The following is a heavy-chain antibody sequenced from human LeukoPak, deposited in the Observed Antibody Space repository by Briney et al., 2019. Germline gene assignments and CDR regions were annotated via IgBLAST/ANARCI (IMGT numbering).Heavy chain of an antibody. Sequence: PGGSLRLSCAASGFTFSIYAMTWVRQAPGKGLEWVANIKQDGSEKYYVDSVKGRFTISRDNAKNSLYLQMNSLRAEDTAVYYCAGESLRVLYDSSGYFDYWGQGTLVTVSS. J-gene: IGHJ4*02. D-gene: IGHD3-22*01. V-gene: IGHV3-7*01. CDR1: GFTFSIYA. CDR3: AGESLRVLYDSSGYFDY. CDR2: IKQDGSEK.